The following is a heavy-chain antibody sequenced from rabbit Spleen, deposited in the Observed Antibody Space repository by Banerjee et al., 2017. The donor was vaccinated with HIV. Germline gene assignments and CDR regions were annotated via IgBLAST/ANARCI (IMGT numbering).Heavy chain of an antibody. CDR2: IYNGDGST. CDR1: GFSFSSNYW. J-gene: IGHJ4*01. Sequence: QSLEESGGDLVQPEGSLTLTCTASGFSFSSNYWMCWVRQAPGKGLEWIGCIYNGDGSTYYASWVNGRFTISKTSSTTVTLQMTSLTAADTATYFCVREAGYGGYGDGNLWGPGTLVTVS. CDR3: VREAGYGGYGDGNL. V-gene: IGHV1S40*01. D-gene: IGHD6-1*01.